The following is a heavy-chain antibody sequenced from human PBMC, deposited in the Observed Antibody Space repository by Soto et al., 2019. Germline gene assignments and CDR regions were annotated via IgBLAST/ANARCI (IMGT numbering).Heavy chain of an antibody. CDR2: IIPIFGTA. D-gene: IGHD1-26*01. V-gene: IGHV1-69*01. CDR1: GGTFSSYA. Sequence: QVQLVQSGAEVKKPGSSVKVSCKASGGTFSSYAISWVRQAPGPGLEWMGGIIPIFGTANDVQKFQGRVTSTADEATSTAYMELGSLSSYEFDVYFCASRSSAYLGDPPGVAFYIGCQGTMVTVSS. CDR3: ASRSSAYLGDPPGVAFYI. J-gene: IGHJ3*02.